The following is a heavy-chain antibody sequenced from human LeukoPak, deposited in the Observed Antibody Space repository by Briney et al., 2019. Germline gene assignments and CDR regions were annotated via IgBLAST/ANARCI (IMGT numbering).Heavy chain of an antibody. CDR2: ISGSGGST. Sequence: GGSLRLSCAASGFTFSSYAMSWVRQAPGKGLEWVSAISGSGGSTYYADSVKGRFTISRDNSKNTLYLQMNSLRAEDTAVCYCAKDTYSSGWYFGYGMDVWGQGTTVTVSS. J-gene: IGHJ6*02. D-gene: IGHD6-19*01. V-gene: IGHV3-23*01. CDR1: GFTFSSYA. CDR3: AKDTYSSGWYFGYGMDV.